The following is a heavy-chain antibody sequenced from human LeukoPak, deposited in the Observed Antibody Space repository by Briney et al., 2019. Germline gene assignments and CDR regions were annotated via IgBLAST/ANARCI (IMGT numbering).Heavy chain of an antibody. CDR1: GGSISTYY. Sequence: SETLSLTCTVSGGSISTYYWSWIRQPPGKALEWIGYIYYSGSTNYNPSLKSRVTISVDTSKKQFSLKLSSVTAADTAVYYFARDNYKDSSGYYPPHAFDIWGQGTMVTVSS. D-gene: IGHD3-22*01. J-gene: IGHJ3*02. V-gene: IGHV4-59*01. CDR3: ARDNYKDSSGYYPPHAFDI. CDR2: IYYSGST.